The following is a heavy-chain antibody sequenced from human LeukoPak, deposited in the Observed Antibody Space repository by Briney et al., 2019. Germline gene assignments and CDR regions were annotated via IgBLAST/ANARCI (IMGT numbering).Heavy chain of an antibody. V-gene: IGHV3-48*01. CDR1: GFTFSSYS. CDR2: ISSSSTI. J-gene: IGHJ4*02. CDR3: ARDQSSYYGSGRKDFDY. Sequence: GGSLRLSCAASGFTFSSYSMNWVRQAPGKGLEWVSYISSSSTIYYADSVKGRFTISRDNTKNSLYLQMNSLRAEDTAVYYCARDQSSYYGSGRKDFDYWGQGTLVTVSS. D-gene: IGHD3-10*01.